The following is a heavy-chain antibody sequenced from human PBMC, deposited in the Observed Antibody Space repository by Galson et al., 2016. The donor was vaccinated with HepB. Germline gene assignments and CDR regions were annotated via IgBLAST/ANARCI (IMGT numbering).Heavy chain of an antibody. V-gene: IGHV3-43*01. CDR2: ISWDADRT. CDR3: AKDIGGLGYCTNGLCAQGAFDY. CDR1: GFTFDEYT. J-gene: IGHJ4*02. D-gene: IGHD2-8*01. Sequence: SLRLSCAASGFTFDEYTMHWVRQAPGKGLEWVSLISWDADRTYYADSVKGRFTISRDNSKSSLYLQMNSLRTEDTALYYCAKDIGGLGYCTNGLCAQGAFDYWGQGTLVTVSS.